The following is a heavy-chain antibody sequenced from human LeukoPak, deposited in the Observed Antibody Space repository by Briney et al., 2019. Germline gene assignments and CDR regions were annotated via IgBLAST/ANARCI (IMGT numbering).Heavy chain of an antibody. Sequence: PGGSLRLSCAASGFTFTTYAMTWVRQAPGKGLEWVSTVSRDGTSTFYADSVKGRFTISRDNSKNTLYLEMSSLRVEDTAVYYCTKDGFDSGSHFLNCFDPWGKGTLVTVSS. CDR3: TKDGFDSGSHFLNCFDP. J-gene: IGHJ5*02. D-gene: IGHD3-10*01. CDR2: VSRDGTST. V-gene: IGHV3-23*01. CDR1: GFTFTTYA.